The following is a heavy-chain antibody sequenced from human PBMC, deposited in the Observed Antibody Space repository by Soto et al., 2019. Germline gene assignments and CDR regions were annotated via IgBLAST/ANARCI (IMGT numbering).Heavy chain of an antibody. CDR1: GFTFSTRA. J-gene: IGHJ6*02. CDR2: IVGSGDA. CDR3: AKDLGYCSSTGCYDFYAMDV. V-gene: IGHV3-23*01. Sequence: EVQLLESGGGLVQPGGSLRLSCVASGFTFSTRAMMWVRQAPGKGLEWVSGIVGSGDAFHADSVKGRFTISKDNSKNTVFLQMNSLRAEDTAVYYCAKDLGYCSSTGCYDFYAMDVWGQGTTVTVSS. D-gene: IGHD2-2*01.